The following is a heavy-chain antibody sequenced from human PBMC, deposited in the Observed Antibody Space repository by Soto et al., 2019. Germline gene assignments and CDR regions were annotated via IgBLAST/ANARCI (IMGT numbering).Heavy chain of an antibody. J-gene: IGHJ6*02. Sequence: GGSLRLSCAASGFTFSSYAMSWVRQAPGKGLEWVSAISGSGGSTYYADSVKGRFTISRDNSKNTLYLQMNSLRAEDTAVYYCAKGETWSGYYRAVAGLYYYGMDVWGQGTTVTVSS. CDR1: GFTFSSYA. V-gene: IGHV3-23*01. D-gene: IGHD3-3*01. CDR2: ISGSGGST. CDR3: AKGETWSGYYRAVAGLYYYGMDV.